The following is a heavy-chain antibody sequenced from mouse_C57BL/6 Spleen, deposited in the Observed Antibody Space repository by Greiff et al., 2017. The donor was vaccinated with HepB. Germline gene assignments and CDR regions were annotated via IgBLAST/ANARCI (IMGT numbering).Heavy chain of an antibody. CDR1: GYTFTSYW. CDR2: IHPSDSDT. D-gene: IGHD1-1*01. CDR3: AIPMFGYCGSSYVWFAY. V-gene: IGHV1-74*01. J-gene: IGHJ3*01. Sequence: QVQLQQPGAELVKPGASVKVSCKASGYTFTSYWMHWVKQRPGQGLEWIGRIHPSDSDTNYNQKFKGKATLTVDKSSSTAYMQLSSLTSEVSAVYYCAIPMFGYCGSSYVWFAYWGQGTLVTVSA.